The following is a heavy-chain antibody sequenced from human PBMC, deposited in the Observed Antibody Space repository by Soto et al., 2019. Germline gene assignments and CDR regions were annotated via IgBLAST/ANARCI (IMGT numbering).Heavy chain of an antibody. D-gene: IGHD3-3*01. CDR1: GFSLTTSGVG. CDR3: AHRVLHTVFGLVTTTAIYFDF. J-gene: IGHJ4*02. Sequence: QITLNESGPTLVKPTQPLTLTCTFSGFSLTTSGVGVGWIRQSPGKAPEWLALIYWDDDKRYSPSLKSRLTITKDTAKNHVVLTMANLDTADTATFYCAHRVLHTVFGLVTTTAIYFDFWGQATTVAVSS. CDR2: IYWDDDK. V-gene: IGHV2-5*02.